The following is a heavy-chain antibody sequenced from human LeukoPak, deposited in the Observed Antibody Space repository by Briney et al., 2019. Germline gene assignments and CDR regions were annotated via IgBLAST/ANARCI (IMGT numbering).Heavy chain of an antibody. J-gene: IGHJ4*02. V-gene: IGHV3-7*01. CDR3: VGGDY. Sequence: PGGSLRLSWAASGRTFSIHWMNWVRQAPGKGLECVANINQDGSDKYYVDSVNGRFTISRDNTKNSLYLQMNSLRAEDTAVYYCVGGDYWGQGTLVTVSS. CDR1: GRTFSIHW. CDR2: INQDGSDK.